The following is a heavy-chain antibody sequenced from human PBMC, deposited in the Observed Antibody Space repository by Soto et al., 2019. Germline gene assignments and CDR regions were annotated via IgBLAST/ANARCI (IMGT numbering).Heavy chain of an antibody. CDR2: ISAYNGNT. Sequence: ASVKVSCKASGYTFTSYGISWVRQAPGQGLEWMGWISAYNGNTNYAQKLQGRVTMTTDTSTSTAYMELRSLRSDDTAVYYCARASAFASSRSYYYGMDVWGQGTTVTVSS. J-gene: IGHJ6*02. D-gene: IGHD3-16*01. CDR1: GYTFTSYG. CDR3: ARASAFASSRSYYYGMDV. V-gene: IGHV1-18*01.